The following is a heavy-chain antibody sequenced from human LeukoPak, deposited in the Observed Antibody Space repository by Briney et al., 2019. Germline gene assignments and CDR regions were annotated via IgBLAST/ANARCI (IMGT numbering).Heavy chain of an antibody. J-gene: IGHJ4*02. Sequence: SVKVSCKASGGTFSSYAISWVRQAPGQGLEWMGRIIPIFGTANYAQKFQGRVTITTDESTSTAYMELSSLRSEDTAVYYCARDRIAPPIVMASDDYWGQGTLVTVSS. CDR1: GGTFSSYA. CDR2: IIPIFGTA. D-gene: IGHD2-15*01. V-gene: IGHV1-69*05. CDR3: ARDRIAPPIVMASDDY.